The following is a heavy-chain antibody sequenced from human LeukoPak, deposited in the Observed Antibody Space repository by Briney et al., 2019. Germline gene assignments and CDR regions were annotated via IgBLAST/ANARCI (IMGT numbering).Heavy chain of an antibody. D-gene: IGHD1-26*01. Sequence: PGGSLRLSCAASGFTFNTYTMNWVRQAPGKGLEWVSYISGSSGIIDYADSVRGRFTISRDNAKNSLYLQMNSLRAEDTAVYYCAREFGGGSYYDDYYYGMDVWGQGTTVTVSS. CDR1: GFTFNTYT. CDR2: ISGSSGII. J-gene: IGHJ6*02. CDR3: AREFGGGSYYDDYYYGMDV. V-gene: IGHV3-48*01.